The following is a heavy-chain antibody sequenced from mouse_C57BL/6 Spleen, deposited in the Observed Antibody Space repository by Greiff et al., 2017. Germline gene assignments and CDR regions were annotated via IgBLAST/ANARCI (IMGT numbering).Heavy chain of an antibody. CDR2: FDPSDSYT. D-gene: IGHD2-5*01. CDR3: ARAYSNWYFDV. V-gene: IGHV1-69*01. CDR1: GYTFTSYW. Sequence: QVQLQQPGAELVMPGASVKLSCKASGYTFTSYWMHWVKQRPGQGLEWIGEFDPSDSYTNYNQKFKGKSTLTVDKSSSTAYMQLSSLTSEDAAVYYCARAYSNWYFDVWGTGTTVTVSS. J-gene: IGHJ1*03.